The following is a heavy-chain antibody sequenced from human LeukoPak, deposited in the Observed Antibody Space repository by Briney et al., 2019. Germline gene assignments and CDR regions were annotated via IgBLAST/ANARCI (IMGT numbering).Heavy chain of an antibody. CDR3: ARAKYQLLFYFDY. CDR2: ISYDGSNK. V-gene: IGHV3-30*07. CDR1: GFTFSSYA. D-gene: IGHD2-2*01. J-gene: IGHJ4*02. Sequence: QPGRSLRLSCAASGFTFSSYAMHWVRQAPGKGLEWVAVISYDGSNKYYADSVKGRFTISRDNSKNTLYLQMNSLRAEDTAVYYCARAKYQLLFYFDYWDQGTLVTVSS.